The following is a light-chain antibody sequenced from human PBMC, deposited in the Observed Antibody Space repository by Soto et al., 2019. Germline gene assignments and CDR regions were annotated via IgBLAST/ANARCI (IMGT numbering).Light chain of an antibody. CDR2: EAS. V-gene: IGKV1-33*01. Sequence: IKLTQSPSSLSSSLGDRGTITCPARQDLSNYLTWSQHKPGKAPKLLSYEASNLETVVPSRFSGSGSGTDFTFTISSLQPEDIETYYCQQYDNLQLTFGGGTKVDIK. CDR1: QDLSNY. CDR3: QQYDNLQLT. J-gene: IGKJ4*01.